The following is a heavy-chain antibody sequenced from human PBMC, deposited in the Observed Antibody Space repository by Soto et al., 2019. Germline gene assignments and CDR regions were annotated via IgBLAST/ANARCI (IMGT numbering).Heavy chain of an antibody. CDR1: GYTFTSFG. CDR2: ISANNGNT. V-gene: IGHV1-18*01. Sequence: QVQLVQSGAEVKEPGASVKVSCKASGYTFTSFGISWVRQAPGQGLEWMGWISANNGNTKYAQKLQGRVTMTTDTSTSTAYMELRSLRSDDTAVYYCASSPVSAWSGYIDYWGQGTLVTVSS. CDR3: ASSPVSAWSGYIDY. J-gene: IGHJ4*02. D-gene: IGHD6-19*01.